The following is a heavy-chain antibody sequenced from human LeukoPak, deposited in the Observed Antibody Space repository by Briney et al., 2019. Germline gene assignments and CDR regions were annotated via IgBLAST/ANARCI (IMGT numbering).Heavy chain of an antibody. Sequence: SETLSLTCAVYGGSFSGYYWSWIRQPPRKGLEWIGEINHSGSTNYNPSLKSRVTISVDTSKNQFSLKLSSVTAADTAVYYCARLATAVVKYYFDYWGQGTLVTVSS. D-gene: IGHD4-23*01. CDR2: INHSGST. CDR1: GGSFSGYY. J-gene: IGHJ4*02. V-gene: IGHV4-34*01. CDR3: ARLATAVVKYYFDY.